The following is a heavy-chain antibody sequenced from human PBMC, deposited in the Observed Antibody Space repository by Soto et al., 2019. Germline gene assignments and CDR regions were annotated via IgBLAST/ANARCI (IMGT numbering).Heavy chain of an antibody. CDR2: IKSKTDGGTT. V-gene: IGHV3-15*07. J-gene: IGHJ3*02. CDR1: GVTFNNAW. Sequence: GGSLRLSCAASGVTFNNAWMNWVRQAPGKGLEWVGRIKSKTDGGTTDYAAPVKGRFTISTDDSKNTLYLQMNSLKTEDTAVYYCTTSGQGLQRDIWGQGTMVTVSS. CDR3: TTSGQGLQRDI.